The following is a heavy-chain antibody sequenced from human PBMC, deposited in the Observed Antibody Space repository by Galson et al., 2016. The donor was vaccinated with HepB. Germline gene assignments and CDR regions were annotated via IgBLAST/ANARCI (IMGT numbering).Heavy chain of an antibody. CDR2: ISGTGDST. D-gene: IGHD6-19*01. CDR3: TSIAVASTDF. Sequence: SLRLSCAASGFDFDSYALSWVRQAPGKGLEWVSVISGTGDSTHYADSVKGRFTTSRDRSRNSLYLQMDNLRAEDTAVYYCTSIAVASTDFWGQGTLVTVSS. J-gene: IGHJ4*02. CDR1: GFDFDSYA. V-gene: IGHV3-23*01.